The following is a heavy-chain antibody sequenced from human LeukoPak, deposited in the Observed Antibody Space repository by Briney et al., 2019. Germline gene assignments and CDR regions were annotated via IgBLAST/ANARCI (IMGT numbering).Heavy chain of an antibody. CDR2: IYHSGST. CDR3: ARGREGSGSYADV. J-gene: IGHJ6*02. D-gene: IGHD3-10*01. V-gene: IGHV4-59*01. Sequence: SETPSLTCNVSGVSINDYFWSWIRQPPGKGLEWIGYIYHSGSTSYNPSLKSRLTMSLDTSKNQFALRLSSVTAADTAVYYCARGREGSGSYADVWGQGTTVTVSS. CDR1: GVSINDYF.